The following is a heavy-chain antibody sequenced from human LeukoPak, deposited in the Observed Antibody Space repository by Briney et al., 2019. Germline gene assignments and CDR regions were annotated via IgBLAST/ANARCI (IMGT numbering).Heavy chain of an antibody. CDR1: GFRFDDYA. CDR2: ISWNSGMV. Sequence: GGSLRLSCAASGFRFDDYAIHWVRQAPGKGLEWVSGISWNSGMVGYADSVRGRFTISRDNAKNSLYLQMNSLRVEDTAYYYCVKDHHDSKDAFDTWGQGTMVTVSS. J-gene: IGHJ3*02. D-gene: IGHD4-11*01. V-gene: IGHV3-9*01. CDR3: VKDHHDSKDAFDT.